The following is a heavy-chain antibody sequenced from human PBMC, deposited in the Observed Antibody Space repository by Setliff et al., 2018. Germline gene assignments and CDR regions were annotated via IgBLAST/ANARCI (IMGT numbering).Heavy chain of an antibody. CDR3: ARDGVFYAMDF. D-gene: IGHD3-10*01. Sequence: GGSLRLSCATSGFTFRKYWMNWVRQAPGKGLEWLASINPHGSEKYYADSVKGRFTISRDNAKNSLYLQMNSLRAEDSAVYYCARDGVFYAMDFWGQGTTVTVS. V-gene: IGHV3-7*01. J-gene: IGHJ6*02. CDR1: GFTFRKYW. CDR2: INPHGSEK.